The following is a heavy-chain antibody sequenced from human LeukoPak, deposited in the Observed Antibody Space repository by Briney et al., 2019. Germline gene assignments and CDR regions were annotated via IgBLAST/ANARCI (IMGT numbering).Heavy chain of an antibody. V-gene: IGHV3-7*01. D-gene: IGHD2-2*01. CDR2: IKQDGSEK. J-gene: IGHJ5*02. CDR1: GFTFSSYW. Sequence: GGSLRLSCAASGFTFSSYWMSWVRQAPGKGLEWVANIKQDGSEKYYVDSVKGRFTISRDNAKNSLYLQMTSLRAEDTAVYYCARCTLLGYQLLGFDPWGQGTLVTVSS. CDR3: ARCTLLGYQLLGFDP.